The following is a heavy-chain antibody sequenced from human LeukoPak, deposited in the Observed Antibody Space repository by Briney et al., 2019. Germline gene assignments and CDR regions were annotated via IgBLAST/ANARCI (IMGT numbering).Heavy chain of an antibody. D-gene: IGHD6-6*01. Sequence: ASVKASCKASGYTFTGYYMHWVRQAPGQGLEWMGWINPNSGGTNYAQKFQGRVTMTRDTSISTAYMELSRLRSDDTAVYYCARYIAARGYYFDYWGQGTLVTVSS. CDR3: ARYIAARGYYFDY. CDR2: INPNSGGT. CDR1: GYTFTGYY. J-gene: IGHJ4*02. V-gene: IGHV1-2*02.